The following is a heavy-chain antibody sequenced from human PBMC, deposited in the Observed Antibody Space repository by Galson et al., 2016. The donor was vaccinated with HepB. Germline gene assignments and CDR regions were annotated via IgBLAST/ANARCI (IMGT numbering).Heavy chain of an antibody. D-gene: IGHD3-10*01. Sequence: SLRLSCAVSGFTFDEYAMHWVRQVPGKGLEWVSGITWNSRSIDYAASVKGRFTISRDNAKNSLYLEMNSLRPEDSALYYCAKDFRTIVRGVTTPLYYYYGMDVWGQGTTVTVSS. CDR2: ITWNSRSI. CDR3: AKDFRTIVRGVTTPLYYYYGMDV. V-gene: IGHV3-9*01. CDR1: GFTFDEYA. J-gene: IGHJ6*02.